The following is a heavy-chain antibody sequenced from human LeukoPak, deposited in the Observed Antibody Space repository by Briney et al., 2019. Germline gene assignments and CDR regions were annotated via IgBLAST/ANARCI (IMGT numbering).Heavy chain of an antibody. Sequence: PSETLSLTCAVYGGSFSGYYWSWIRQPPGKGLEWIGEINHSGSTNYNPSLKSRVTISVDTSKNQFSLKLSSVTAADTAVYYCASTVLYDFWSGYHDYWGQGTLVTVSS. V-gene: IGHV4-34*01. D-gene: IGHD3-3*01. J-gene: IGHJ4*02. CDR2: INHSGST. CDR1: GGSFSGYY. CDR3: ASTVLYDFWSGYHDY.